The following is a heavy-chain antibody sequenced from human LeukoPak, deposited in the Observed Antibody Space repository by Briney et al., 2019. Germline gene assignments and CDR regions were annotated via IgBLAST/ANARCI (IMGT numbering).Heavy chain of an antibody. V-gene: IGHV3-74*01. CDR1: GFTFSSYW. CDR2: INSDGSST. Sequence: PGGSLRLSCAASGFTFSSYWMHWVRQAPGKALVWVSRINSDGSSTSYADSVKGRFTISRDNAKNTLFLQMSSLGADDTAVYYCAKSRGSGSNMARGVNFDYWGQGTLVTVSS. CDR3: AKSRGSGSNMARGVNFDY. J-gene: IGHJ4*02. D-gene: IGHD3-10*01.